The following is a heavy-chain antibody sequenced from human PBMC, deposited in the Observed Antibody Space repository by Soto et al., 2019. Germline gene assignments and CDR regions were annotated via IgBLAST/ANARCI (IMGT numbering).Heavy chain of an antibody. J-gene: IGHJ5*02. Sequence: SWVCQAPGKGQEWIGYIYHSGSTYYNPSLKSRVTISVDRSKNQFSLKLSSVTAADTAVYYCARGILLWFGESSYNWFDPWGQGTLVTVSS. D-gene: IGHD3-10*01. CDR3: ARGILLWFGESSYNWFDP. CDR2: IYHSGST. V-gene: IGHV4-30-2*01.